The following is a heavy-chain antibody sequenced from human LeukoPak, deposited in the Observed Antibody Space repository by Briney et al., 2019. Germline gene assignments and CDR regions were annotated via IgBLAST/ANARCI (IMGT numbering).Heavy chain of an antibody. CDR2: IYYNGRT. Sequence: PSETLSLTCSVSGGSISSGSYYWAWIRQPPGKGLEWIASIYYNGRTYYNSSLKSRVTISRDTSKDQFSLRLSSVTAADTAVYYCARGAYFDCWGQGTLFTVSS. V-gene: IGHV4-39*07. J-gene: IGHJ4*02. D-gene: IGHD3-16*01. CDR3: ARGAYFDC. CDR1: GGSISSGSYY.